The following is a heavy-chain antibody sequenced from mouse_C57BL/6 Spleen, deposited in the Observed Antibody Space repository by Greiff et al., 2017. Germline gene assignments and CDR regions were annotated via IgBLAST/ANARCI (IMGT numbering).Heavy chain of an antibody. J-gene: IGHJ3*01. CDR2: IYPRDGST. Sequence: QVQLQQSDAELVKPGASVKISCKVSGYTFTDHTIHWMKQRPEQGLEWIGYIYPRDGSTKYNEKFKGKATLTADKSSSTAYMPLNSLTSADSAVXFCAIYYDYSWFAYWGQGTLVTVSA. CDR3: AIYYDYSWFAY. D-gene: IGHD2-4*01. CDR1: GYTFTDHT. V-gene: IGHV1-78*01.